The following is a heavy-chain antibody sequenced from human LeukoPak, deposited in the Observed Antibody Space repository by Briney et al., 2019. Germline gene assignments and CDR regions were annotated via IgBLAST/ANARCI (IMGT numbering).Heavy chain of an antibody. CDR1: GGSMKRSD. V-gene: IGHV4-59*01. Sequence: SETLSLTCLVSGGSMKRSDWTWIRQAPRKGLEWIGNIDDSGNTNYIPSLKSRVTISLDTCKNQFSLRVPSVTAADRALYFCARDSSPAALPYLDAWGKGTTVTVSS. D-gene: IGHD2-2*01. CDR2: IDDSGNT. CDR3: ARDSSPAALPYLDA. J-gene: IGHJ6*03.